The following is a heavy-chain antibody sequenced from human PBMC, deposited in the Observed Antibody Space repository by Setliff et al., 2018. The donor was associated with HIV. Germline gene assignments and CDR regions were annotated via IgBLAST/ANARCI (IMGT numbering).Heavy chain of an antibody. J-gene: IGHJ4*02. V-gene: IGHV3-21*05. D-gene: IGHD6-13*01. CDR1: GFTFSSYS. Sequence: PGGSLRLSCAASGFTFSSYSMNWVRQAPGKGLEWVSYISSTSAYTYYADSVKGRFAISRDNANSSLYLQMNSLRAEDKAVYYCARDYLSSSTWYGGLGYWGLGTLVTVSS. CDR3: ARDYLSSSTWYGGLGY. CDR2: ISSTSAYT.